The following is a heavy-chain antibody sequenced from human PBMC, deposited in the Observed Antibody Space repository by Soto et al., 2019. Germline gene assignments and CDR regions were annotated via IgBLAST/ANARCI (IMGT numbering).Heavy chain of an antibody. CDR3: ARVVYYYDSSGPNNWFDP. D-gene: IGHD3-22*01. Sequence: AVKVSCKASGGTFSSYAISWVRQAPGQGLEWMGGIIPIFGTANYAQKFQGRVTITADKSTSTAYMELSSLRSEDTAVYYCARVVYYYDSSGPNNWFDPWGQGTLVTVSS. CDR1: GGTFSSYA. J-gene: IGHJ5*02. V-gene: IGHV1-69*06. CDR2: IIPIFGTA.